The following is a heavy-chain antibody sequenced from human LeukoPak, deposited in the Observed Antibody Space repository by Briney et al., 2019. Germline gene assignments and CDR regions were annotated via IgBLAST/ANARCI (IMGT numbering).Heavy chain of an antibody. CDR3: AKDMTPLGDSSSWVLDY. Sequence: GGSLRLSCAASGFTFSSYWMSWVRQAPGKGLEWVANIKQDGSEKYYVDSVKGRFTISRDNAKNSLYLQMNSLRAEDMALYYCAKDMTPLGDSSSWVLDYWGQGTLVTVSS. CDR2: IKQDGSEK. V-gene: IGHV3-7*03. D-gene: IGHD6-13*01. CDR1: GFTFSSYW. J-gene: IGHJ4*02.